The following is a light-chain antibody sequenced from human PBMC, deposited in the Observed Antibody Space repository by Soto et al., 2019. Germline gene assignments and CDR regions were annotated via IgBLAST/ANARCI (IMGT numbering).Light chain of an antibody. J-gene: IGLJ2*01. CDR1: SSDVGGYNY. Sequence: QSVLSQTASVSGSPGQSITVSCTGTSSDVGGYNYVSWYQQHPGKAPKLMIYDVSNRPSGVSNRFSGSKSGNTASLIISGLQAEDEADYYCSSYTSISTVVFGGGTKLTVL. CDR2: DVS. CDR3: SSYTSISTVV. V-gene: IGLV2-14*01.